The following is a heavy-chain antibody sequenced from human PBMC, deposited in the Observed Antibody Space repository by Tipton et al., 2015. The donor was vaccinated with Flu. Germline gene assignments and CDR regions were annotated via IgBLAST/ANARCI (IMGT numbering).Heavy chain of an antibody. CDR3: ARRDYDILTGSRPFDI. CDR1: GGFITTYY. J-gene: IGHJ3*02. D-gene: IGHD3-9*01. V-gene: IGHV4-59*08. CDR2: IYDSGST. Sequence: TLSLTCTVSGGFITTYYWNWIRQSPGKGLEWIGYIYDSGSTNYNPSLKSRVTISVDTAKNQFSLKLTSVTDADTAVYYCARRDYDILTGSRPFDIWGQGTMVNVSP.